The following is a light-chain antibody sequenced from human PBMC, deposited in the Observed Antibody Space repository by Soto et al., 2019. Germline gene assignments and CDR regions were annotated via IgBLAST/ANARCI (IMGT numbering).Light chain of an antibody. CDR2: GAS. CDR1: QSLSKS. Sequence: EIVLTQSPGTLSLSPGERATLSCRASQSLSKSLVWYQQKPGQAHRLLIDGASNRATGIPARFSGSGSGTDFTLTISRLEPEDFAVYFCQQRSSWPLTFGGGTKVEIK. J-gene: IGKJ4*02. V-gene: IGKV3-11*01. CDR3: QQRSSWPLT.